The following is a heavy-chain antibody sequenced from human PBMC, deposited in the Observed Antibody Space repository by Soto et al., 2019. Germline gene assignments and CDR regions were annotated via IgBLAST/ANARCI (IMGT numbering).Heavy chain of an antibody. Sequence: EVQLLESGGGLVQPGGSLRLSCAASGFTFSSYAMSWVRQAPGKGLEGVSAISGSGGSTYYADSVKGRFTISRDNSKNTLYLQMNSLRAEDTAVYYCAKENRDYDFWSGSYSWYFQHWGQGTLVTVSS. V-gene: IGHV3-23*01. CDR3: AKENRDYDFWSGSYSWYFQH. CDR2: ISGSGGST. D-gene: IGHD3-3*01. J-gene: IGHJ1*01. CDR1: GFTFSSYA.